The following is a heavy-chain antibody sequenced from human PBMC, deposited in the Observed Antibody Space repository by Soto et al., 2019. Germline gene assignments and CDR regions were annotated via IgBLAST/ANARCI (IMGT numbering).Heavy chain of an antibody. Sequence: GGSLRLSCAASGLSVSSNYMSWVRQAPGKGLEWVSVIYSGGSTYYADSVKGRFTISRDNSKNTLYLQMNSLRVEDTAVYYCARGRTYYYDRSGYPADPDYWRHGTLVTVPQ. CDR1: GLSVSSNY. D-gene: IGHD3-22*01. J-gene: IGHJ4*01. V-gene: IGHV3-53*01. CDR2: IYSGGST. CDR3: ARGRTYYYDRSGYPADPDY.